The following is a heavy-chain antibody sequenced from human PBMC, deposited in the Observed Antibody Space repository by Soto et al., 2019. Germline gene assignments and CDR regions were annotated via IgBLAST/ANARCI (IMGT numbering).Heavy chain of an antibody. CDR3: TRQQPTAIGGGNYYSYRMDV. J-gene: IGHJ6*02. Sequence: GGSLRLSCAASGFTLSSYWMHWVRQAPVNGLVWVSLLNSGGSSTRYADSVKGRFTISRDNAMNTLYLQMNSLRVEDTAVYFCTRQQPTAIGGGNYYSYRMDVWGQATTVTVSS. CDR2: LNSGGSST. V-gene: IGHV3-74*01. CDR1: GFTLSSYW. D-gene: IGHD2-2*02.